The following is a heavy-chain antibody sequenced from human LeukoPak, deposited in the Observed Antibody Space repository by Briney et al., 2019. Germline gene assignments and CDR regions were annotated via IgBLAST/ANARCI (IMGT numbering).Heavy chain of an antibody. D-gene: IGHD6-13*01. Sequence: GGSLRLSCAASGFTFDDYGMSWVRQAPGKGLEWVSDINWNGGSTGYADSVKGRFTISRDNAKNSLYLQMNSLRAEDTALYHCAREGGGYSSSWYEDYWGQGTLVTVSS. J-gene: IGHJ4*02. CDR3: AREGGGYSSSWYEDY. CDR2: INWNGGST. CDR1: GFTFDDYG. V-gene: IGHV3-20*01.